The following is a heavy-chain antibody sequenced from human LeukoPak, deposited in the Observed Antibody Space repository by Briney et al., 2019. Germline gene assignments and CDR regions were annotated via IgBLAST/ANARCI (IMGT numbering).Heavy chain of an antibody. Sequence: GGSLRLSCAASGFTFSSYSMNWVRQAPGKGLEWVSSISSSSSYIYYADSVKGRFTISRDNAKNSLYLQMNSLRAEDTAVYYCARESDHSVSQVDFDLWGQGTMVTVSS. CDR1: GFTFSSYS. CDR2: ISSSSSYI. D-gene: IGHD1-14*01. CDR3: ARESDHSVSQVDFDL. J-gene: IGHJ3*01. V-gene: IGHV3-21*01.